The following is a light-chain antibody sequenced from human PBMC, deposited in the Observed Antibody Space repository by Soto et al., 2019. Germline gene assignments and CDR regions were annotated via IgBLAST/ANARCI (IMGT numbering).Light chain of an antibody. V-gene: IGKV3-20*01. J-gene: IGKJ1*01. CDR2: GAS. Sequence: EIVLTQSPGTLSLSPGERATLSCRASQSVISTYLAWYQQKPGQAPRLLIYGASSRATGIPDRFSGSGSGTDFTLTISRLEPEYFSVYYCQQYRDSLGTFGQGTKLDIK. CDR3: QQYRDSLGT. CDR1: QSVISTY.